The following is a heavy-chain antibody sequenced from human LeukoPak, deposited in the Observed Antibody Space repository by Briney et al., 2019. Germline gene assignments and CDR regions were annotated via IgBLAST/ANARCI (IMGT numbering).Heavy chain of an antibody. CDR3: ARDGLSYGSGWLGVDY. Sequence: SETLSLTCTVSGGSLSSSSYYWGWIRQPPGKGLEWIGSIYYSGSTYYNPSLKSRVTISVDTSKNQFSLKLSSVTAADTAVYYCARDGLSYGSGWLGVDYWGQGTLVTVSS. CDR2: IYYSGST. D-gene: IGHD6-19*01. V-gene: IGHV4-39*07. J-gene: IGHJ4*02. CDR1: GGSLSSSSYY.